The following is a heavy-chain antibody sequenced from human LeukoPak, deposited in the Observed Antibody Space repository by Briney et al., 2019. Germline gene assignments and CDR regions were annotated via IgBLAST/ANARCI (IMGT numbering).Heavy chain of an antibody. CDR3: ARVYGYNYYYMDV. CDR2: INHSGST. CDR1: GGSFSGYY. V-gene: IGHV4-34*01. D-gene: IGHD5-18*01. J-gene: IGHJ6*03. Sequence: KPSETLSLTCAVYGGSFSGYYWSWIRQPPGKGPEWIGEINHSGSTNYNPSLKSRVTISVDTSKNQFSLKLTSVTAADTAVYYCARVYGYNYYYMDVWGKGTTVTVSS.